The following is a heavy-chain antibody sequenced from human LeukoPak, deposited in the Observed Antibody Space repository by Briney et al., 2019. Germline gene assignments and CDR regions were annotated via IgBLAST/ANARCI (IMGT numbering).Heavy chain of an antibody. CDR2: IYSGGST. J-gene: IGHJ5*02. D-gene: IGHD6-19*01. CDR1: GFTVSSNY. V-gene: IGHV3-53*01. CDR3: ARVVAGTGGNWFDL. Sequence: PGGSLRLSCAASGFTVSSNYMSWVRQAPGKGLEWVSVIYSGGSTYYADSVKGRFTISRDNSENTLYLQMNSLRAEDTAVYYCARVVAGTGGNWFDLWGQGTLVTVSS.